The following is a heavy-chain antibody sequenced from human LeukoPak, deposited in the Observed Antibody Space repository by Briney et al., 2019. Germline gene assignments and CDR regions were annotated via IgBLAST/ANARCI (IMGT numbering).Heavy chain of an antibody. J-gene: IGHJ4*02. CDR3: AREVVCRSTSCYLGEVDY. CDR2: ISYDGSNK. CDR1: GFTFSSYA. Sequence: GGSLRLSCAASGFTFSSYAMHWVRQAPGKGLEWVAVISYDGSNKYYADSVKGRFTISRDNSKNTLYLQMNSLRAEDTAVYYCAREVVCRSTSCYLGEVDYWGQGTLVTVSS. D-gene: IGHD2-2*01. V-gene: IGHV3-30-3*01.